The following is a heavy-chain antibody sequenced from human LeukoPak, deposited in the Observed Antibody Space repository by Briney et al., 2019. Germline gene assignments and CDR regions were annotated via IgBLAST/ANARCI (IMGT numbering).Heavy chain of an antibody. J-gene: IGHJ2*01. CDR1: GFTFNSYW. CDR3: AKDFGHSSSWDCYFDL. V-gene: IGHV3-30*18. D-gene: IGHD6-13*01. Sequence: PGGVLRISLAALGFTFNSYWMHWVRQAPGKGLEWVAVISYDGSNKYYADSVKGRFTISRDNSKNTLYLQMNSLRAEDTAVYYCAKDFGHSSSWDCYFDLWGRGTLVTVSS. CDR2: ISYDGSNK.